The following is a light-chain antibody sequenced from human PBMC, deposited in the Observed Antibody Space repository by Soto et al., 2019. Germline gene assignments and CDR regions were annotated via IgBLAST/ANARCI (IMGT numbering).Light chain of an antibody. CDR3: ETLGVV. CDR2: LEGNGSY. V-gene: IGLV4-60*02. Sequence: QLVLTQSSSASASLGSSVKLTCTLSSGHSSYIIAWHQQQPGMAPRYLMKLEGNGSYNKGSGVPDRFSGSSSGADRYLTISNLQFEDEADYYCETLGVVFGGGTKLTVL. J-gene: IGLJ2*01. CDR1: SGHSSYI.